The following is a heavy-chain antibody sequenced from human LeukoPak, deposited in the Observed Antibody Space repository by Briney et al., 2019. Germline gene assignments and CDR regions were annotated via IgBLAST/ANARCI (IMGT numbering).Heavy chain of an antibody. J-gene: IGHJ4*02. CDR3: AMTSVWDYGGNSVQGY. Sequence: GGSLRLSCAASGFTVSSNYMSWVRQAPGKGLEWVSVIYSGGSTYYADSVKGRFTISRDNSKNTLYLQMNSLRAEDTAVYYCAMTSVWDYGGNSVQGYWGQGTLVTVSS. CDR2: IYSGGST. V-gene: IGHV3-66*01. D-gene: IGHD4-23*01. CDR1: GFTVSSNY.